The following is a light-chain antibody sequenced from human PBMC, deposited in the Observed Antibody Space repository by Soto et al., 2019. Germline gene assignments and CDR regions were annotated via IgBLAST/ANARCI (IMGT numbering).Light chain of an antibody. CDR1: QSVYNLY. J-gene: IGKJ2*01. CDR3: QQYDISPYT. CDR2: GTS. Sequence: EIVLTQSPGSLSLSPGETATLSCRASQSVYNLYLAWYQQRPGQAPRLLIHGTSSRATGIADRFSGSGSETEFTLTISRLEPEDSAVYFCQQYDISPYTFGQGTKLEIK. V-gene: IGKV3-20*01.